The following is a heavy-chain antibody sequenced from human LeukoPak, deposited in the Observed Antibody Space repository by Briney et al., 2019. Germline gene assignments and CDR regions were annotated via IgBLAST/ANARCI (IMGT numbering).Heavy chain of an antibody. D-gene: IGHD2-2*01. Sequence: AASLKLSCKASEVTFSSYGISWVRQAPGQWLDWMGRIIPFFGIANYAQKFQDRVTITADKSTRTAYMELSSLTSEDTAVYYRAGGNGYCSSTSCYSLDYWGQGTLVTVSS. CDR3: AGGNGYCSSTSCYSLDY. V-gene: IGHV1-69*04. CDR1: EVTFSSYG. J-gene: IGHJ4*02. CDR2: IIPFFGIA.